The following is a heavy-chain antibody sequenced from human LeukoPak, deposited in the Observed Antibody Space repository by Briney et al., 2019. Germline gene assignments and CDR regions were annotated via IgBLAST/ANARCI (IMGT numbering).Heavy chain of an antibody. V-gene: IGHV4-59*01. D-gene: IGHD2-15*01. CDR2: IYYSGST. J-gene: IGHJ4*02. CDR1: GGSISSCY. Sequence: SETLSLTCTVSGGSISSCYRSWIRQPPGKGLEWIGYIYYSGSTNYNPSLKSRVTISVDTSKNQFSLKLSSVTAADTAVYYCARGYCSGGSCYNFDYWGQGTLVTVSS. CDR3: ARGYCSGGSCYNFDY.